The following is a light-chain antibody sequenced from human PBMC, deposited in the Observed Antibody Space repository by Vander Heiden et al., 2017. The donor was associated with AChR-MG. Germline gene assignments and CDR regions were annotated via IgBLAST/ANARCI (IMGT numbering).Light chain of an antibody. CDR3: QQYNNWPPWT. Sequence: EIVMTQSPATLSVSPGERANLSCRASQSVSSNLAWYQQKPGQAPRLLIYGASTRATGIPARFSGSGSGTDFTLTISSLQSEDFAVYYCQQYNNWPPWTFGQGTKLEIK. V-gene: IGKV3-15*01. J-gene: IGKJ1*01. CDR1: QSVSSN. CDR2: GAS.